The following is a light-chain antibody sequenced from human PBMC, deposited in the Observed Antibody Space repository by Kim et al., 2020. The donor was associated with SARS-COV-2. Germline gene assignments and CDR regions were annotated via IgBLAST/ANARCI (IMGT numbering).Light chain of an antibody. V-gene: IGKV3-15*01. Sequence: SPGERAPLSGRAIQTVRSNLAWYNQKPGQAPRLLIYDASTRATDVPARFSGGGSETEFTLPINSLQSEDFAVYYCQQYDNWPLTFGQGTKVDIK. CDR3: QQYDNWPLT. CDR2: DAS. J-gene: IGKJ1*01. CDR1: QTVRSN.